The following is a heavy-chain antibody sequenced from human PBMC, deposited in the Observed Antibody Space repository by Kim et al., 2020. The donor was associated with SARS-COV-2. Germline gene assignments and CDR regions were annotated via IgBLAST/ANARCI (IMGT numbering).Heavy chain of an antibody. J-gene: IGHJ4*01. CDR3: ASFAPSGDYGY. CDR2: IYYSGST. D-gene: IGHD4-17*01. V-gene: IGHV4-59*01. CDR1: GGSISSYY. Sequence: SETLSLTCTVSGGSISSYYWSWIRQPPGKGLEWIGYIYYSGSTNYNPSLKSRVTISVDTSKNQFSLKLSSVTAADTAVYYCASFAPSGDYGYWGQGTLVTVSS.